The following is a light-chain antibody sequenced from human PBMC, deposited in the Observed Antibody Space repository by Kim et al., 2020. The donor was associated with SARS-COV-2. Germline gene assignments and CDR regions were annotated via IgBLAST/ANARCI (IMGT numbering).Light chain of an antibody. J-gene: IGLJ2*01. CDR2: EVS. CDR1: SSDVGGYND. CDR3: SSYAGSNNLV. Sequence: GKSVTIACTGTSSDVGGYNDVSWYQQHPGKAPKLMIYEVSKRPSGVPDRFSGSKSGNTASLTVSGLQAEDEADYYCSSYAGSNNLVFGGGTQLTVL. V-gene: IGLV2-8*01.